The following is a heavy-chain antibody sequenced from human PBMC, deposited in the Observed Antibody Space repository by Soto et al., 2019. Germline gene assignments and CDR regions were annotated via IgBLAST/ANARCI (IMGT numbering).Heavy chain of an antibody. CDR2: LYYSGGT. J-gene: IGHJ5*02. V-gene: IGHV4-30-4*01. D-gene: IGHD3-3*01. CDR3: ASTYYAYSTGAPTSFGP. Sequence: SETLSLTCTVSGGSISSGDYYWSWIRQPPGKCLEWIGYLYYSGGTYYNPSLKIRVTISVDTSNNQFSLKLGSVTAADTAVSFRASTYYAYSTGAPTSFGPWVQGT. CDR1: GGSISSGDYY.